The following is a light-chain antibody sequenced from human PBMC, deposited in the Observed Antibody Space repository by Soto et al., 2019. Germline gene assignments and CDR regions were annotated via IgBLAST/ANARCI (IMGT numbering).Light chain of an antibody. CDR3: QQYYSSPFT. Sequence: DIVMTQSPDSLAVSLGERATINCKSSRTILSSSNNMNYLAWYQQKPGQPPRLLIYWASTRESGVPDRFSGSESGTDFTLTISSLQAEDVAVYYCQQYYSSPFTFGPGTKVDIK. J-gene: IGKJ3*01. CDR2: WAS. CDR1: RTILSSSNNMNY. V-gene: IGKV4-1*01.